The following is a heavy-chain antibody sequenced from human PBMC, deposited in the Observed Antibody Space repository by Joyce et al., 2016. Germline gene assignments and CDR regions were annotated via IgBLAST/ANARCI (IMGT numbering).Heavy chain of an antibody. CDR3: ARRTYGLDV. CDR1: GYTFTSYG. J-gene: IGHJ6*02. CDR2: ISGYNGNT. Sequence: QVQLVQSGAEVKTPGASVKVSCKASGYTFTSYGISWVRQAPGQGLEWVGWISGYNGNTNYAQKIEGRVTMTTDTSTSTAYMELRSLRPDDTAVYYCARRTYGLDVWGQGTTVTVSS. V-gene: IGHV1-18*04.